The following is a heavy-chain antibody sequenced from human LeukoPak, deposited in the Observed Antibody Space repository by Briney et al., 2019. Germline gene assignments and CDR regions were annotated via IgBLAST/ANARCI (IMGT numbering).Heavy chain of an antibody. D-gene: IGHD1-26*01. CDR1: GFTFSSYS. CDR3: ARGSGSPTYYFDY. J-gene: IGHJ4*02. CDR2: ISSSSSYI. Sequence: GGSLRLSCAASGFTFSSYSMNWVRQAPGKGLEWVSSISSSSSYIYYADSVKGRFTISRANANNSLYLQMNSLRAEDTAVYYCARGSGSPTYYFDYWGQGTLVTVSS. V-gene: IGHV3-21*03.